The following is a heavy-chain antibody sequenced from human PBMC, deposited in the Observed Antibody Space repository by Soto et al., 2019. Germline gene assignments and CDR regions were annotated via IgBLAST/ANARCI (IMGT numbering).Heavy chain of an antibody. CDR2: IYFRGNT. D-gene: IGHD1-26*01. Sequence: PSETLSLTCTVSGASINSGGYYWSWIRQLPGKGLEWIGYIYFRGNTYYNPSLESRVTISLDTSQNQFSLKLSSVTAADTAVYPCASGNAWEVLLAYWGQGTLVTVS. CDR3: ASGNAWEVLLAY. CDR1: GASINSGGYY. J-gene: IGHJ4*02. V-gene: IGHV4-31*03.